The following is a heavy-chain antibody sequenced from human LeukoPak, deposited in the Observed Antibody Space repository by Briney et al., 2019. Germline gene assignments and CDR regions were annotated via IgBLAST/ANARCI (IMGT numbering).Heavy chain of an antibody. CDR2: IYASGST. J-gene: IGHJ5*02. D-gene: IGHD2-15*01. V-gene: IGHV4-61*02. CDR1: GGSISSDIFY. Sequence: SETLSLTCTVSGGSISSDIFYWSWIRQPAGKGLEGSGRIYASGSTTYNSSLKSRVAISIDTSKNQFSLQLNSVTAADTAVYYCAGTRRYCSGGSCYNWFDPWGQGTLVTVSS. CDR3: AGTRRYCSGGSCYNWFDP.